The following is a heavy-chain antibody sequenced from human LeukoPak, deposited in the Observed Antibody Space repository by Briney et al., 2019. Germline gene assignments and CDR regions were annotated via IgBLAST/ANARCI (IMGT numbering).Heavy chain of an antibody. D-gene: IGHD3-3*01. CDR1: GYTFTSYG. CDR3: ARGGARYDFWSGYSTRGYYYYYYYMDV. CDR2: INTNTGNP. V-gene: IGHV7-4-1*02. Sequence: ASVKVSCKASGYTFTSYGISWARQAPGQGLEWMGWINTNTGNPTYARGFTGRFVFSLDTSVSTAYLQISSLKAEDTAVYYCARGGARYDFWSGYSTRGYYYYYYYMDVWGKGTTVTVSS. J-gene: IGHJ6*03.